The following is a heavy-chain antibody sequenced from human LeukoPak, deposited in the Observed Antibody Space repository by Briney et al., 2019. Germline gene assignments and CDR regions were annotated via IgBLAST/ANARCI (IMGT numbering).Heavy chain of an antibody. CDR2: ISHSGST. CDR3: AGHHPRNAVDF. D-gene: IGHD2-8*01. Sequence: SETLSLTCTVSGGSISNYYWSWIRQPPGKGLEWIGYISHSGSTNYSPSLKSRVTISLDTSKNQFSLKLSSVTAADTAVYYCAGHHPRNAVDFWGQGTLVTVSS. V-gene: IGHV4-59*08. CDR1: GGSISNYY. J-gene: IGHJ4*02.